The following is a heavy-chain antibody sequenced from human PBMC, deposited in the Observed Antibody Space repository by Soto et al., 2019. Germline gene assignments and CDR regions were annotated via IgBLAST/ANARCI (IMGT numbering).Heavy chain of an antibody. CDR1: GGPFSDYY. J-gene: IGHJ4*01. V-gene: IGHV4-34*01. D-gene: IGHD2-15*01. CDR2: INQSGST. CDR3: ARGGYCSGGSCSGPSFEY. Sequence: QVQLQKWGAGLLKPSETLSLTCAVHGGPFSDYYWSWIRQPPGKGLECFGEINQSGSTDYNPSLTSRVTISVDTSKNQFSLMLSSVTAADTALYYCARGGYCSGGSCSGPSFEYWGHGTLVTVSS.